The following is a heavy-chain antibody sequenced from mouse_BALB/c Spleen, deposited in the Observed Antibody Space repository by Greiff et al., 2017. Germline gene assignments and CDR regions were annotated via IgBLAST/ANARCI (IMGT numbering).Heavy chain of an antibody. V-gene: IGHV2-9*02. D-gene: IGHD2-3*01. J-gene: IGHJ4*01. Sequence: VQLQESGPGLVAPSQSLSITCTVSGFSLTSYGVHWVRQPPGKGLEWLGVIWAGGSTNYNSALMSRLSISKDNSKSQVFLKMNSLQTDDTAMYYCARDYDGYYGYYAMDYWGQGTSVTVSS. CDR3: ARDYDGYYGYYAMDY. CDR1: GFSLTSYG. CDR2: IWAGGST.